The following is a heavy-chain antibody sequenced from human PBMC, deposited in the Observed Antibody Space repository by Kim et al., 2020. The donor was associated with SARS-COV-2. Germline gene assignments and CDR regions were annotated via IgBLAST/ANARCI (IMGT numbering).Heavy chain of an antibody. Sequence: SETLSLTCTVSGGSISSYYWSWIRQPPGKGLEWIGYIYYSGSTNYNPSLKSRVTISVDTSKNQFSLKLSSVTAADTAVYYCARVGVGGFKRSWYFDLWGRGTLVTVSS. J-gene: IGHJ2*01. V-gene: IGHV4-59*13. CDR2: IYYSGST. CDR3: ARVGVGGFKRSWYFDL. D-gene: IGHD1-26*01. CDR1: GGSISSYY.